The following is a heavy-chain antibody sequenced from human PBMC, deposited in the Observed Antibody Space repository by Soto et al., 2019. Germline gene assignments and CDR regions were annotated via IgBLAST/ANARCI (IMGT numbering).Heavy chain of an antibody. CDR2: IYYSGST. V-gene: IGHV4-31*03. CDR3: ARDNIAIFRAIDY. CDR1: GGSISSGGYY. J-gene: IGHJ4*02. Sequence: PSETLSLTCTVSGGSISSGGYYWSWIRQHPGKGLEWIGYIYYSGSTCYNPSLKSRVTISVDTSKNQFSLKLSSVTAADTAVYYCARDNIAIFRAIDYWGQGTLVTVSS. D-gene: IGHD3-3*01.